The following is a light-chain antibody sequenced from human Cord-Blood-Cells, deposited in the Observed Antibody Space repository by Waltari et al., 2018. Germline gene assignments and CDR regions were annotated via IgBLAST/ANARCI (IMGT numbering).Light chain of an antibody. J-gene: IGKJ5*01. Sequence: DIQLTQSPSFLSASVGDRVTITCRASQGISSYLAWYQQKPGKAPKLLIYAASTLQSGVPSRFSGSGSGTEFTLTISSLQPEDFATYYCQQLNSYPLDHFGQGTRLEIK. V-gene: IGKV1-9*01. CDR2: AAS. CDR1: QGISSY. CDR3: QQLNSYPLDH.